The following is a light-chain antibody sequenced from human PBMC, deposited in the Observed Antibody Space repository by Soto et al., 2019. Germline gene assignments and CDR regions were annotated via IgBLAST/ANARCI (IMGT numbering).Light chain of an antibody. CDR1: EDISSW. Sequence: DIQMTQSPSSVSASVGDRVTITCRSSEDISSWLAWYQQKPGKAPKLLIYAASSLQSGVPSRFSGSGSGTEFTLTISSLQPEDFATYYCQEYRNNYGTFGQGTKVDIK. J-gene: IGKJ1*01. CDR2: AAS. CDR3: QEYRNNYGT. V-gene: IGKV1-12*01.